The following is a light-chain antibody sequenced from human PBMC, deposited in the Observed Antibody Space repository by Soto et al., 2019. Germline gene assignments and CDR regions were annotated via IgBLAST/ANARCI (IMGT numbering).Light chain of an antibody. V-gene: IGKV1-5*03. CDR3: KEQGRSWIT. CDR2: KAS. Sequence: DLQMPQSLSTLSASVGERLPITCRARQSISSWLAWYPQHPGKAPKLLIYKASTLKSGVPSRFSGSGSGTEFTLTISRLEPEEFAVYDCKEQGRSWITCGNGTRLAIK. CDR1: QSISSW. J-gene: IGKJ5*01.